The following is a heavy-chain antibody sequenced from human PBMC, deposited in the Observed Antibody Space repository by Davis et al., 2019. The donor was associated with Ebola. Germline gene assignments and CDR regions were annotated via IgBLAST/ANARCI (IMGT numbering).Heavy chain of an antibody. CDR3: ARVVCSGGSCYSDY. CDR2: INSDGSST. Sequence: HTGGSLRLSCAASGFTFSSYWMHWVRQAPGKGLVWVSRINSDGSSTSYADSVKGRFTISRDNSKNTLYLQMNSLRVEDTAVYYCARVVCSGGSCYSDYWGQGTLVTVSS. V-gene: IGHV3-74*01. D-gene: IGHD2-15*01. CDR1: GFTFSSYW. J-gene: IGHJ4*02.